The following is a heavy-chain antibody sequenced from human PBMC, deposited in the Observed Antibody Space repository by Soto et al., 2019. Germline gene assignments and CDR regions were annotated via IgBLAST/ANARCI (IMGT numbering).Heavy chain of an antibody. J-gene: IGHJ5*01. V-gene: IGHV1-18*04. CDR1: GYTFTSYT. CDR2: ISGYNSGNR. Sequence: QVQLVQSGAEVKKPGASVKVSCRASGYTFTSYTISWVRQAPGQGLEWMGWISGYNSGNRKYAQKFQGRVTMTTDTSTSTAYMELRSLRSDDTAVYHCARRPHEEDYTWFDSWGQGTLVTVSS. CDR3: ARRPHEEDYTWFDS.